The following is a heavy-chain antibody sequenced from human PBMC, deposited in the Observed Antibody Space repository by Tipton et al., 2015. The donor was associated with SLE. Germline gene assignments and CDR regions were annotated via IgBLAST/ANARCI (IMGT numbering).Heavy chain of an antibody. CDR3: ARAADYDIPYYFDY. J-gene: IGHJ4*02. V-gene: IGHV4-34*01. D-gene: IGHD3-9*01. Sequence: TLSLTCAVYGGSFSGYYWSWIRQPPGKWLEWIGEINYSGSTNYNPSLKSRVTISVDTSKNQFSLKLSSVTAADTAVYYCARAADYDIPYYFDYWGQGTLVTVSS. CDR1: GGSFSGYY. CDR2: INYSGST.